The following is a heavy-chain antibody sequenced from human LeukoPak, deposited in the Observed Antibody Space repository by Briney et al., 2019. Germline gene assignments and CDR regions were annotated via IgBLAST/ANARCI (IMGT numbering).Heavy chain of an antibody. D-gene: IGHD1-14*01. Sequence: SVKVSCKASGGTFSSYAISWVRQAPGQGLEWMGGIIPIFGTANYAQKFQGRVTITTDESTSTAYMELSSLRSEDTAVYYCATQKNRNQYYFDYWGQGTLVTVSS. CDR2: IIPIFGTA. V-gene: IGHV1-69*05. CDR1: GGTFSSYA. J-gene: IGHJ4*02. CDR3: ATQKNRNQYYFDY.